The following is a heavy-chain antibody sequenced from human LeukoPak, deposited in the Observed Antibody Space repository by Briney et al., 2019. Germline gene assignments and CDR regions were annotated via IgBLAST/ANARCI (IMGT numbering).Heavy chain of an antibody. D-gene: IGHD3-10*01. CDR3: AKDPYTMVRGVIPTGYDY. CDR2: ISGSGGST. V-gene: IGHV3-23*01. Sequence: GGSLRLSCVASGFTFSSYAMSWVRQAPGKGLEWVSAISGSGGSTYYADSVKGRFTISRDNSKNTLYLQMNSLRAEDTAVYYCAKDPYTMVRGVIPTGYDYWGQGTLVTVSS. J-gene: IGHJ4*02. CDR1: GFTFSSYA.